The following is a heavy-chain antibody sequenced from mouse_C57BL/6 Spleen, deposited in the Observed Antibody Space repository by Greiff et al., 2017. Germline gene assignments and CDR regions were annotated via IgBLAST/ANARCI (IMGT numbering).Heavy chain of an antibody. CDR1: GYTFTSYW. J-gene: IGHJ2*01. V-gene: IGHV1-50*01. CDR3: ARGGGDY. Sequence: QVQLQQPGAELVKPGASVKLSCKASGYTFTSYWMQWVKQRPGQGLEWIGEIDPSDSYTNYNQKFKGKATLTVDSSSSTAYMQLSSLTAEDSSVYYWARGGGDYWGQGTTLTVSS. CDR2: IDPSDSYT.